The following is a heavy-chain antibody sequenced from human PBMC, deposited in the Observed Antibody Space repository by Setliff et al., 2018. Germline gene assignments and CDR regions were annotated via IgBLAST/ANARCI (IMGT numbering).Heavy chain of an antibody. J-gene: IGHJ5*02. CDR3: ARALCPSSLIGHNWFDP. CDR1: ASTFSNYW. Sequence: PGESLKISCKDSASTFSNYWIVWVRQMPGKGLEWMGMIYPDDSDTKYHPSFQGQVTISADKSISTAYLQWSSLKASDTAMYYCARALCPSSLIGHNWFDPWGQGTQVTVSS. CDR2: IYPDDSDT. V-gene: IGHV5-51*01. D-gene: IGHD2-2*01.